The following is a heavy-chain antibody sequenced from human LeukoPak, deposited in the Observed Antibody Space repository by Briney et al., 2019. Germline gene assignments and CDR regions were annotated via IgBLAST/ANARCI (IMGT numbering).Heavy chain of an antibody. CDR1: GFTFSTYW. Sequence: PGGSLRLSCAASGFTFSTYWMSWVRQAPGKGLEWVANINQDGGEENYVDSVKGRFTISRDNAKNSLYLQMNSLRAEDTAVYYCARPRYCSSTNCYIDYWGQGTLVTVSS. CDR2: INQDGGEE. J-gene: IGHJ4*02. D-gene: IGHD2-2*01. V-gene: IGHV3-7*01. CDR3: ARPRYCSSTNCYIDY.